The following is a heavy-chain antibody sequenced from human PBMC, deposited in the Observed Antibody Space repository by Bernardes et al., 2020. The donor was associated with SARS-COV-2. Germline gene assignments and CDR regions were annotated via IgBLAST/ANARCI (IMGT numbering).Heavy chain of an antibody. CDR3: ATAPVVHCSSTSCPRSYYYYYGMDV. Sequence: ASVKVSCKVSGYTLTELSMHWVRQAPGKGLEWMGGFDPEDGETIYAQKFQGRVTMTEDTSTDTAYMELSSLRSEDTAVYYCATAPVVHCSSTSCPRSYYYYYGMDVWGQGTTVTVSS. J-gene: IGHJ6*02. CDR2: FDPEDGET. D-gene: IGHD2-2*01. CDR1: GYTLTELS. V-gene: IGHV1-24*01.